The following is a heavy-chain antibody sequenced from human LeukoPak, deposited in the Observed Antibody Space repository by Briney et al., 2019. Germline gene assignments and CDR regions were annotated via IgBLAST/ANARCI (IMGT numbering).Heavy chain of an antibody. Sequence: GGSPRLSCAASGFTFSSYWMSWVRQAPGKGLEWVANIKQDGSEKYYVDSVKGRSTISRDNAKNSLYLQMNSLRAEDTAVYYCARESSRYCTNGVCYTNYFDYWGQGTLVTVSS. CDR1: GFTFSSYW. J-gene: IGHJ4*02. D-gene: IGHD2-8*01. CDR2: IKQDGSEK. V-gene: IGHV3-7*01. CDR3: ARESSRYCTNGVCYTNYFDY.